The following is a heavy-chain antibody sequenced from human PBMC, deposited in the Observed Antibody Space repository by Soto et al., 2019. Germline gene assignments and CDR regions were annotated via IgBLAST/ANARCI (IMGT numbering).Heavy chain of an antibody. CDR1: GFTVSSNY. J-gene: IGHJ4*02. CDR2: IYSGGST. CDR3: ARDFRPPYGVRYFDY. V-gene: IGHV3-53*04. Sequence: EVQLVESGGGLVQPGGSLRLSCAASGFTVSSNYMSWVRQAPGKGLEWVSVIYSGGSTFYADSLKGRFTISRHNSKNTLYLQMNSLRAEDTAVYYCARDFRPPYGVRYFDYWGQGTLFTVSS. D-gene: IGHD4-17*01.